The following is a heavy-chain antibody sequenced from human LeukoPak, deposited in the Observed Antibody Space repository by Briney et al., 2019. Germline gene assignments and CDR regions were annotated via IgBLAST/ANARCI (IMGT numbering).Heavy chain of an antibody. CDR3: ARVYGDHYGSGVIDY. D-gene: IGHD3-10*01. Sequence: DSVRVSCKASGYTFTDYYMHWVRQAPGQGLEWMGWINPNSGGTNYAQKFQGRVTMTRDTSISTAYMELSRLRSDDTAVYYCARVYGDHYGSGVIDYWGEGTLVTISA. V-gene: IGHV1-2*02. CDR1: GYTFTDYY. CDR2: INPNSGGT. J-gene: IGHJ4*02.